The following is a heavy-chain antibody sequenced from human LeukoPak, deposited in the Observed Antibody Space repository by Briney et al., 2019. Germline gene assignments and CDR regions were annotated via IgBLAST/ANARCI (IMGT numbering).Heavy chain of an antibody. Sequence: GGSLRLSCAASGFTFSTYAMSWVRQAPGKGLEGVSAIRGSGDSTYYANSVKGRFTISRDNSKNTLYLQMNSLRAHDTAIYYCAKATPIAAAGYFDFWGQGTLVTVSS. CDR3: AKATPIAAAGYFDF. CDR2: IRGSGDST. CDR1: GFTFSTYA. V-gene: IGHV3-23*01. J-gene: IGHJ4*02. D-gene: IGHD6-13*01.